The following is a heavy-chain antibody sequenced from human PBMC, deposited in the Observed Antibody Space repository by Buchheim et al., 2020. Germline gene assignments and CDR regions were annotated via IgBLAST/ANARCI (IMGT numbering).Heavy chain of an antibody. CDR1: GFTFSSYW. V-gene: IGHV3-74*01. D-gene: IGHD2-15*01. CDR2: INSDGSST. CDR3: AKDRDYCSGGSCYFSDFDY. J-gene: IGHJ4*02. Sequence: EVQLVESGGGLVQPGGSLRLSCAASGFTFSSYWMHWVRQAPGKGLVWVSRINSDGSSTSYADSVKGRFTISRDNSKNTLYLQMNSLRAEDTAVYYCAKDRDYCSGGSCYFSDFDYWGQGTL.